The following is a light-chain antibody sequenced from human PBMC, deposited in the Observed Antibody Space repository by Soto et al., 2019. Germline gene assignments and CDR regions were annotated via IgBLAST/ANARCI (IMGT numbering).Light chain of an antibody. V-gene: IGLV3-21*04. CDR2: YDS. CDR1: NIGSKS. Sequence: SSELTQPPSVSVAPGKTARVTCGGNNIGSKSVHWYQQKPGQAPVLVIYYDSDRPSGIPERFSGSNSGNTGTLTISRVEAGDEADYYCQVWDSSSDHPVVFGGGTKLTVL. J-gene: IGLJ2*01. CDR3: QVWDSSSDHPVV.